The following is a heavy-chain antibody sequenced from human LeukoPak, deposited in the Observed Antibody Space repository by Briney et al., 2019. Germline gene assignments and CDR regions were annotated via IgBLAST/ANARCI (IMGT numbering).Heavy chain of an antibody. D-gene: IGHD6-6*01. CDR1: GITVTDYF. Sequence: ASVKVSCKASGITVTDYFIHWVRQAPGQGLEWMGWINPHNGGTNYAQKFQGRVTMTRDTSINTVYMDLTRLTSDDTAIFYCVGHSSSSDGWFALWGKGTLVTVSS. CDR2: INPHNGGT. CDR3: VGHSSSSDGWFAL. V-gene: IGHV1-2*02. J-gene: IGHJ5*02.